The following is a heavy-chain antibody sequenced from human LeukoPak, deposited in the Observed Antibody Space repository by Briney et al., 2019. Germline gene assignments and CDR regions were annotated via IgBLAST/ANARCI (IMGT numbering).Heavy chain of an antibody. D-gene: IGHD2-2*02. J-gene: IGHJ5*02. V-gene: IGHV1-2*02. CDR2: INPNSGGT. CDR1: GYTFTGYY. Sequence: ASVKVSCKASGYTFTGYYMHWVRQAPGQGLEWMGWINPNSGGTNYAQKFQGRVTMTRDTSISTAYMELSRLRSDDTAVYYCARDCSGTSCYKAIDPWGQGTLVTVSS. CDR3: ARDCSGTSCYKAIDP.